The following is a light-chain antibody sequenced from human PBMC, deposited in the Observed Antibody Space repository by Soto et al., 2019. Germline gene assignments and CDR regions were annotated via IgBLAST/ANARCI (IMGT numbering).Light chain of an antibody. V-gene: IGLV1-44*01. CDR1: SSNIGSNT. CDR2: SNN. J-gene: IGLJ1*01. Sequence: QSVLTQPPSASGTPGQRGTIPCSGSSSNIGSNTVNWYQQLPGTAPKLHIYSNNQRPSGVPDRFSGSKSGTSASLAISGLQSXDEADYYCAAWDDSLNGPLYVFGTGTKVTVL. CDR3: AAWDDSLNGPLYV.